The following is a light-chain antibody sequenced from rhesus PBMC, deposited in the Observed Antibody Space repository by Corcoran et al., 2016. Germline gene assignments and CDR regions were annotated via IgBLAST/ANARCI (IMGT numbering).Light chain of an antibody. CDR1: ENVNNN. V-gene: IGKV1-74*01. Sequence: DIQMTQSPSSLSASVGDRDTITCRASENVNNNLYWYQQTPGKAPKVLIYKASTLQNGVPSRFSGSGSGTVYTLPISILQPEYVAIYYCQHAYRTPFTFGPGTKLDIK. CDR3: QHAYRTPFT. CDR2: KAS. J-gene: IGKJ3*01.